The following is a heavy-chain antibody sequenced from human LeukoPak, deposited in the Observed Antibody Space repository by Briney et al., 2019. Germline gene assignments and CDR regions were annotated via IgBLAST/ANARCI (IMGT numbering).Heavy chain of an antibody. D-gene: IGHD2-15*01. Sequence: GGSLRLSCAASGFTFSSYSMNWVRQAPGKGLEWVSYISSSSSTIYYADSVKGRFTISRDNAKNSLYLQMNSLRAEDTAVYYCARDLGYCSGGSCYLTYGMDVWGQGTTVTVSS. CDR3: ARDLGYCSGGSCYLTYGMDV. J-gene: IGHJ6*02. CDR1: GFTFSSYS. V-gene: IGHV3-48*04. CDR2: ISSSSSTI.